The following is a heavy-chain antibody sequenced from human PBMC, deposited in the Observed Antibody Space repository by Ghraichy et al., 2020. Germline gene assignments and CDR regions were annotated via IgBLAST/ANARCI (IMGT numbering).Heavy chain of an antibody. Sequence: GESLNISCAASGFTFSSYAMSWVRQAPGKGLEWVSAISGSGGSTYYADSVKGRFTISRDNSKNTLYLQMNSLRAEDTAVYYCAKNYDFWSGPAWFDPWGQGTLVTVSS. D-gene: IGHD3-3*01. CDR2: ISGSGGST. CDR3: AKNYDFWSGPAWFDP. J-gene: IGHJ5*02. V-gene: IGHV3-23*01. CDR1: GFTFSSYA.